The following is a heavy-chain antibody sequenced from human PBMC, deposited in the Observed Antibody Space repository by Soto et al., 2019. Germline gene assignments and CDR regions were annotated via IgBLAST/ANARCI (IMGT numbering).Heavy chain of an antibody. V-gene: IGHV4-31*03. J-gene: IGHJ5*02. CDR1: GGSISSGGYY. Sequence: PSETLSLTCTVSGGSISSGGYYWSWIRQHPGKGLEWIGYIYYSGSTYYNPSLKSRVTISVDTSKNQFSLKLSSVTAADTAVYYCARVLTQGATKGVYWFDPWGQGTLVTVSS. CDR2: IYYSGST. CDR3: ARVLTQGATKGVYWFDP. D-gene: IGHD1-26*01.